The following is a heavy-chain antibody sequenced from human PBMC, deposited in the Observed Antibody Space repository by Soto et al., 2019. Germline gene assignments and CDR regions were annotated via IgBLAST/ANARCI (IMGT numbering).Heavy chain of an antibody. D-gene: IGHD6-19*01. CDR2: IWYDGSNK. V-gene: IGHV3-33*01. Sequence: GGSLRLSCAASGFTFSSYGMHWVRQAPGKGLEWVAVIWYDGSNKYYADSVKGRFTISRDNSKNTLYLQVNSLRAEDTAVYYCARDVSYSSDWPVYYYYGMDVWGQGTTVTVSS. J-gene: IGHJ6*02. CDR3: ARDVSYSSDWPVYYYYGMDV. CDR1: GFTFSSYG.